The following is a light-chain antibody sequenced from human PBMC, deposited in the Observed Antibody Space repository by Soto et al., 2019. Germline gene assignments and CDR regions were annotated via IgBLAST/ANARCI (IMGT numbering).Light chain of an antibody. CDR3: QQYNNWPRT. CDR1: QSVSNSL. J-gene: IGKJ1*01. CDR2: GAS. V-gene: IGKV3-20*01. Sequence: DIVLTQSPGTLSLSPGERATLSCRASQSVSNSLLTWYQQKPGQAPRPLIYGASNRATGVPDRFSGSGSGTEFTLSISRLEPEDFVVYYCQQYNNWPRTFGQGTKVEIK.